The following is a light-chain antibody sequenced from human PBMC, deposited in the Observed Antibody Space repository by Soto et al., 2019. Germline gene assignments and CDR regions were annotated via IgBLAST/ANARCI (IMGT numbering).Light chain of an antibody. Sequence: DIQLTQAPSFLSASVGDRVTITFRASQVISSHLALYQQQPGQAPTLLIYAASTLQCGDQSRLTVSGSGTAFTLTISSLQPEDFATYYCRKRNNYPYTVGEGTNLEIK. CDR3: RKRNNYPYT. CDR1: QVISSH. V-gene: IGKV1-9*01. CDR2: AAS. J-gene: IGKJ2*01.